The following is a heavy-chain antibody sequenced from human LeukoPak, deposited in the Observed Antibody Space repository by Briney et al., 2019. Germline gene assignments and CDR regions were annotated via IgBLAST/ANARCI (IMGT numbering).Heavy chain of an antibody. Sequence: GASVKVSCKASGYTFTGYYIHWVRQAPGQGLEWMGWITPNSGGTNFAQKFQGRVTMTRDTSISTAYTELSRLRSDDTAVYYCARDVGEYCSSTNCYASNYWGQGTLVTVSS. J-gene: IGHJ4*02. CDR1: GYTFTGYY. D-gene: IGHD2-2*01. CDR2: ITPNSGGT. CDR3: ARDVGEYCSSTNCYASNY. V-gene: IGHV1-2*02.